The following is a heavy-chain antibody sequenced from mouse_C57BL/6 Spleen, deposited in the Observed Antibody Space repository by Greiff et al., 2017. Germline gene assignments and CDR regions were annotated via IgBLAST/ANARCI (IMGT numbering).Heavy chain of an antibody. D-gene: IGHD1-1*01. CDR3: ARNFYYGSSYKGAMDY. CDR2: LWSGGST. J-gene: IGHJ4*01. CDR1: GFSLTSYG. Sequence: QVQLQQSGPGLVQPSQSLSITCTVSGFSLTSYGVHWVRQSPGKGLEWLGVLWSGGSTDYNAAFISRLSISKDNSKSQVFFKMNSLQADDTAIYYCARNFYYGSSYKGAMDYWGQGTSVTVSS. V-gene: IGHV2-2*01.